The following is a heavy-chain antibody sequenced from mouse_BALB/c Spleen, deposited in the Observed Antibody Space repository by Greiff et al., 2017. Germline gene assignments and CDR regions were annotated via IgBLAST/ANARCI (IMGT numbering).Heavy chain of an antibody. CDR1: GYAFSSYW. CDR2: IYPGDGDT. Sequence: VQLVESGAELVRPGSSVKISCKASGYAFSSYWMNWVKQRPGQGLEWIGQIYPGDGDTNYNGKFKGKATLTADKSSSPAYMQLSSLTSEDSAVYFGARTGTVVATGDYFDYWGQGTTLTVSS. CDR3: ARTGTVVATGDYFDY. V-gene: IGHV1-80*01. J-gene: IGHJ2*01. D-gene: IGHD1-1*01.